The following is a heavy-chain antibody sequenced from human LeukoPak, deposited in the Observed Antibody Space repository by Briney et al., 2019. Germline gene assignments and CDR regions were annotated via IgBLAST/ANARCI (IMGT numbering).Heavy chain of an antibody. CDR3: ARGRLAAAAPRADAFDI. CDR2: INPSGGST. J-gene: IGHJ3*02. CDR1: GYTFTSYY. V-gene: IGHV1-46*01. Sequence: ASVKVCCKASGYTFTSYYMHWVRQAPGQGLEWMGIINPSGGSTSYAQKFQGRVTMTRYTSTSTVYMKLSSLRSEDTAVYYCARGRLAAAAPRADAFDIWGQGTMVTVSS. D-gene: IGHD6-13*01.